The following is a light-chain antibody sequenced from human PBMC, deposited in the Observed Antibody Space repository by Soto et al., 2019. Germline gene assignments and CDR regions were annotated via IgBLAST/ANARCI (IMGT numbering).Light chain of an antibody. CDR3: LQDHRYPYT. Sequence: AIQMTQSPSSLSASVGDRVTITCRASQGIRNELGWYQQKPGKAPKLLIYGASSLQSGVPSRFSGGGSGTDFTLIISSVQHVDFATYYCLQDHRYPYTFAQGTKLETK. CDR1: QGIRNE. CDR2: GAS. J-gene: IGKJ2*01. V-gene: IGKV1-6*01.